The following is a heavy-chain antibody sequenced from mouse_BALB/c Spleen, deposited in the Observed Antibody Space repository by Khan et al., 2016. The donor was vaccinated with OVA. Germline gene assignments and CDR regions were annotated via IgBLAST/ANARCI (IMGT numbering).Heavy chain of an antibody. CDR3: ARVGYSGTMDY. CDR2: INTYTGEP. D-gene: IGHD2-14*01. CDR1: GYTFTNYG. V-gene: IGHV9-3-1*01. J-gene: IGHJ4*01. Sequence: LVESGPELKKPGETVKISCKASGYTFTNYGMNWVKQAPGKGLKWMGFINTYTGEPTYADDFKGRFTFSLEASASTAYLQINNLKNEDTSTYFCARVGYSGTMDYWGQGTSVTVSS.